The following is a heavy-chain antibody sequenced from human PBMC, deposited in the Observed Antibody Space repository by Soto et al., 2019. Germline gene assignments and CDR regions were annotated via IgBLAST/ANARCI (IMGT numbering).Heavy chain of an antibody. D-gene: IGHD7-27*01. Sequence: QVQLVQSGAEVKKPGSSVKVSCKASGGTFSSYTISWVRQAPGQGLEWMGRIIPILGIANYAQKFQGRVTITADKSTSTAYMELSSLRSEDTAVYYCARDLTGGYAELHWFDPWGQGTLVTVSS. J-gene: IGHJ5*02. CDR1: GGTFSSYT. CDR2: IIPILGIA. V-gene: IGHV1-69*08. CDR3: ARDLTGGYAELHWFDP.